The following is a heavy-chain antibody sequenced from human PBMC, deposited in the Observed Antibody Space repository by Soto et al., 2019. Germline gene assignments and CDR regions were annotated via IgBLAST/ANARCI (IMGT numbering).Heavy chain of an antibody. CDR2: ISGSGGNT. CDR1: GFTFNNYA. Sequence: AGGSLRLSCAASGFTFNNYAMSWVRQAPGRGLEWVSSISGSGGNTYYADSVRGRFTISRDNSKNTLYLQTNSLRAEDSAVYYCAKHRFAYYFYMDVWGKGTTVTVSS. V-gene: IGHV3-23*01. D-gene: IGHD3-16*01. J-gene: IGHJ6*03. CDR3: AKHRFAYYFYMDV.